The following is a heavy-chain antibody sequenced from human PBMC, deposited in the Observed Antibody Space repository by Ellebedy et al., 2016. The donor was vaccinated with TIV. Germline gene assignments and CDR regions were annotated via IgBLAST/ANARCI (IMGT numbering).Heavy chain of an antibody. CDR3: ARAFQYSSGWAFDY. CDR1: FGSLSSDY. J-gene: IGHJ4*02. Sequence: MPSETLSLTCAVHFGSLSSDYWSWIRQSPEKGLEWIGEINHSGSTSYNPSLKSRVSISVDTPKKQFSLKLSSVTAADTAVYYCARAFQYSSGWAFDYWGQGTLVTVSS. D-gene: IGHD6-19*01. CDR2: INHSGST. V-gene: IGHV4-34*01.